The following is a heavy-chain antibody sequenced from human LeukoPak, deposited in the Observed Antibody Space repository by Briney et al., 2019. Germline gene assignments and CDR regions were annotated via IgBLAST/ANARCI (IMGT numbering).Heavy chain of an antibody. D-gene: IGHD3-22*01. V-gene: IGHV3-66*01. CDR1: GFTVSSDY. Sequence: GGSLRLSCAASGFTVSSDYMSWVRQAPGKGLGWVSVIYSGGSTYYADSVKGRFTISRDNSKNTLYLQMNSLRAEDTAVYYCARVNVAAYDSSGYFDYWGQGTLVTVSS. CDR2: IYSGGST. J-gene: IGHJ4*02. CDR3: ARVNVAAYDSSGYFDY.